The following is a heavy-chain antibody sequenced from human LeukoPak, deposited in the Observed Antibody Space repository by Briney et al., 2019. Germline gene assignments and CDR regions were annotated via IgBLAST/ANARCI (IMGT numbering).Heavy chain of an antibody. J-gene: IGHJ5*02. CDR1: GGSFSGYY. CDR3: ARGNGGYWSGNRFDP. D-gene: IGHD4-17*01. CDR2: INHSGST. V-gene: IGHV4-34*01. Sequence: PETLSLTCAVYGGSFSGYYWSWIRQPPGKGLEWIGEINHSGSTNYNPSLKSRVTISVDTSKNQFSLKLSSVTAADTAVYYCARGNGGYWSGNRFDPWGQGTLVTVSS.